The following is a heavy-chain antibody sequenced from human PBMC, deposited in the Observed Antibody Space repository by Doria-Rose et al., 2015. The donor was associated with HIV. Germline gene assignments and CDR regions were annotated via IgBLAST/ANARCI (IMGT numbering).Heavy chain of an antibody. J-gene: IGHJ4*02. CDR1: GVSLSSPGMG. Sequence: QIALKESGPVLVKPTETLTLTCTVSGVSLSSPGMGVSWIRQPPGKALEWLANILSYDERFYITSLKSRLTISSGTSKGQVVLTMTDRDPVDTATYYCARIKSSRWYHKYYFDFWGQGTLVIVSA. D-gene: IGHD6-13*01. V-gene: IGHV2-26*01. CDR2: ILSYDER. CDR3: ARIKSSRWYHKYYFDF.